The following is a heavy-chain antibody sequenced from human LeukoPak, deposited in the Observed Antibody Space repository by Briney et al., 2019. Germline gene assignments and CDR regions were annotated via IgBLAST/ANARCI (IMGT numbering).Heavy chain of an antibody. D-gene: IGHD4-11*01. CDR1: GFTFSSYA. CDR2: INGGGVNT. Sequence: GGSLRLSCAASGFTFSSYAMSWVRQAPGKGLEWVSTINGGGVNTHYADSVGGRFTISRDNSKNTLFLQMNSLRDEDTAVYYCAKDLYSNYGSADYWGQGNLVTVSS. J-gene: IGHJ4*02. V-gene: IGHV3-23*01. CDR3: AKDLYSNYGSADY.